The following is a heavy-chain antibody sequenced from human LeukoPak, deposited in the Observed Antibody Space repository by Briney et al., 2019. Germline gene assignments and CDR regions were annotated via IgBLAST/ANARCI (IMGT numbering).Heavy chain of an antibody. D-gene: IGHD5-18*01. J-gene: IGHJ6*03. Sequence: ASVKVSSKASGYTFTSYGISWVRQAPGPGLEWMGWISAYNGNTNYAQKLQGRVTMTTDTSTSTAYMELRSLRSDDTAVYYCARDRYSYGYYYYYMDVWGKGTTVTISS. CDR1: GYTFTSYG. CDR2: ISAYNGNT. CDR3: ARDRYSYGYYYYYMDV. V-gene: IGHV1-18*01.